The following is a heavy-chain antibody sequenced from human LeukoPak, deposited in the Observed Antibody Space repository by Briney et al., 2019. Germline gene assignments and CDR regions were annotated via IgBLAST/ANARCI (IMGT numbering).Heavy chain of an antibody. Sequence: GGSLRLSCATSGFAFSSSWMHWVRQAPGKGLEWVSGIYGGDSTYYADSVKGRFTISRDNSKNTLYLQMNSLRAEDTAVYYCASESPLYYDGNSGFWGQGTLVTVSS. D-gene: IGHD4-23*01. J-gene: IGHJ4*02. CDR3: ASESPLYYDGNSGF. CDR1: GFAFSSSW. CDR2: IYGGDST. V-gene: IGHV3-53*01.